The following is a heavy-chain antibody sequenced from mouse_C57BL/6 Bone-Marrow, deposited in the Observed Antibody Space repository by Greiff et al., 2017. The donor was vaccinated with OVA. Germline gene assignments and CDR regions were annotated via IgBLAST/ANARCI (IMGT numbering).Heavy chain of an antibody. D-gene: IGHD2-5*01. Sequence: EVQRVESGGGLVKPGGSLKLSCAASGFTFSSYAMSWVRQTTEKRLEWVATISDGGSYTYYPDNVKGRFTISRDNAKNNLYLQMSHLKSEDTAMYYCARAYYSNPYAMDYWGQGTSVTVSS. J-gene: IGHJ4*01. CDR2: ISDGGSYT. V-gene: IGHV5-4*01. CDR1: GFTFSSYA. CDR3: ARAYYSNPYAMDY.